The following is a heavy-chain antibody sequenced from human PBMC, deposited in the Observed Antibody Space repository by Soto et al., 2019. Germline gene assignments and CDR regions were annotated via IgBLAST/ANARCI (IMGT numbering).Heavy chain of an antibody. CDR3: AKGTYYYDSSAYYGY. D-gene: IGHD3-22*01. J-gene: IGHJ4*02. Sequence: EVQLLESGGGLVQPGGSLRLSCAASGFTFSSYAMTWVRQAPGKGLEWVSAISGSGASTYYADSVKGRFTISRDNSKNTLYLQMISLRAEDTAVYYCAKGTYYYDSSAYYGYWGQGTLVTVSS. CDR2: ISGSGAST. CDR1: GFTFSSYA. V-gene: IGHV3-23*01.